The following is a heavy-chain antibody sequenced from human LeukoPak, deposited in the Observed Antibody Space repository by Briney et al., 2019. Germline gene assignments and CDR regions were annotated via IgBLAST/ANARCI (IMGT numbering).Heavy chain of an antibody. CDR1: GGSISSYY. J-gene: IGHJ6*02. D-gene: IGHD2-15*01. Sequence: SETLSLTCTVSGGSISSYYWSWIRQPPGKGLEWIGYIYYSGSTNYNPSLKSRVTISVDTSKNQFSLKLSSVTAADTAVYYCALDKHYGYCSGGSCYPMGMDVWGQGTTVTVSS. V-gene: IGHV4-59*08. CDR3: ALDKHYGYCSGGSCYPMGMDV. CDR2: IYYSGST.